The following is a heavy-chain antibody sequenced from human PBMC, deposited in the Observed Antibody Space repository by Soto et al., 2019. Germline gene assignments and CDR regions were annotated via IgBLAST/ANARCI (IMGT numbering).Heavy chain of an antibody. Sequence: EVQLLESGGGLVQPGGSLRLSCAASGFTFSSYAMSWVRQAPGKGLEWVSAISGSGGSTYYADSVKGRFTISRDNSKNTLYLQMNSLRAEDTAVYYCAKDVANYVSYYYYGMDVWGQGTTVTVSS. CDR3: AKDVANYVSYYYYGMDV. V-gene: IGHV3-23*01. D-gene: IGHD4-4*01. CDR1: GFTFSSYA. J-gene: IGHJ6*02. CDR2: ISGSGGST.